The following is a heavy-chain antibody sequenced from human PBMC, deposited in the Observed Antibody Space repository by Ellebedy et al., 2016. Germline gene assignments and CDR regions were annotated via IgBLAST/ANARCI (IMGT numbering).Heavy chain of an antibody. J-gene: IGHJ3*02. CDR2: IYTSGST. CDR3: ARARIYYGSDRGAFDI. V-gene: IGHV4-4*07. Sequence: SETLSLXXTVSGGSISSYYWSWIRQPAGKGLEWIGRIYTSGSTNYNPSLKSRVTMSVDTSKNQFSLKLSSVTAADTAVYYCARARIYYGSDRGAFDIWGQGTMVTVSS. D-gene: IGHD3-10*01. CDR1: GGSISSYY.